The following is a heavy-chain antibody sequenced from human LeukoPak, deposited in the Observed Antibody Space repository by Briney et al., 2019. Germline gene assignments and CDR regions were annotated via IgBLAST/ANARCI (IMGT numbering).Heavy chain of an antibody. J-gene: IGHJ4*02. CDR2: IYYSGST. CDR3: ARQVPYTSRPDY. D-gene: IGHD2-2*01. CDR1: GDSINIYY. V-gene: IGHV4-59*08. Sequence: SETLSLTCTVSGDSINIYYWTWIRQPPGKGLEWVGYIYYSGSTNYNPSPKSRVTISVDTSKNQFSLKLDSVTAADTAVYYCARQVPYTSRPDYWGQGTLVTVSS.